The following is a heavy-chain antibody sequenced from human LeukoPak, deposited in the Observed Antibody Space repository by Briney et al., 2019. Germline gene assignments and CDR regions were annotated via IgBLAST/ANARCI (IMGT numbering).Heavy chain of an antibody. J-gene: IGHJ4*02. CDR2: IDPSDSYT. CDR1: GYSFTSYW. V-gene: IGHV5-10-1*01. CDR3: ATQILGVKKN. D-gene: IGHD3-10*01. Sequence: GESLRISCKGSGYSFTSYWISWVRQMPGKGPEWMGRIDPSDSYTNYSPSFQGRVTISADKSISTAYLQWSSLKASDTAMYYCATQILGVKKNWGQGTLVTVSS.